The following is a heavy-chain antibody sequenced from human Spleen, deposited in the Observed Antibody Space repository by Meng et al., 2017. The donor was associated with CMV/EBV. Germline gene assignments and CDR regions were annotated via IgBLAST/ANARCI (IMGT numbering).Heavy chain of an antibody. Sequence: SVKVSCKASGGTFSSYTISWVRQAPGQGLEWMGRVIPMVDVANYAQKFQGRVTITADKSTSTAYMELSSLRSEDTAVYYCARGRGATSAKVWYYFDQWGQGTLVTVSS. D-gene: IGHD1-26*01. CDR2: VIPMVDVA. CDR3: ARGRGATSAKVWYYFDQ. CDR1: GGTFSSYT. J-gene: IGHJ4*02. V-gene: IGHV1-69*02.